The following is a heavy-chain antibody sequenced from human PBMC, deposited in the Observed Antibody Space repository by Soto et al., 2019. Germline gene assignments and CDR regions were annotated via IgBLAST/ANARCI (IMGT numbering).Heavy chain of an antibody. CDR3: AKDVGRGAFDI. CDR1: GFTFGSYA. J-gene: IGHJ3*02. CDR2: TRSNGEYT. V-gene: IGHV3-23*01. Sequence: GGSLRLSCAGSGFTFGSYAMTWVRQAPGKGLEWVSTTRSNGEYTYYSNSVKGRFTVSRDNSKNTLYLEMSSLRAEDTAVYYCAKDVGRGAFDIWGQGTMVTVSS.